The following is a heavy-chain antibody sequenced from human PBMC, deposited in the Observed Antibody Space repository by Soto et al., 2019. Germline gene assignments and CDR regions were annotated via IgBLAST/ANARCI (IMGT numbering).Heavy chain of an antibody. CDR2: ISYDGRNE. D-gene: IGHD6-19*01. J-gene: IGHJ6*02. V-gene: IGHV3-30*18. CDR1: GFSFSRYA. CDR3: GKGRGGWRNYGLDV. Sequence: QVKLVESGGGVVQPGRSLRLSCVASGFSFSRYAMDWVRQAPGKGLKWVAIISYDGRNEYYADSVKGRFTISRDNSKNPLYLQMNSLRPEDTAVYYCGKGRGGWRNYGLDVWGQGTTVTVSS.